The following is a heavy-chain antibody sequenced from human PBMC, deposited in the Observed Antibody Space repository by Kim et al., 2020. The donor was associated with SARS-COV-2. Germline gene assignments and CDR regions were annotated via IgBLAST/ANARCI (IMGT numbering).Heavy chain of an antibody. CDR2: NT. J-gene: IGHJ4*02. V-gene: IGHV1-3*01. CDR3: ARALSGALDY. D-gene: IGHD7-27*01. Sequence: NTKYSPKFKDRVTITRDTSASTGYMELGSLRSEDTALYYCARALSGALDYWGQGTLVTVSS.